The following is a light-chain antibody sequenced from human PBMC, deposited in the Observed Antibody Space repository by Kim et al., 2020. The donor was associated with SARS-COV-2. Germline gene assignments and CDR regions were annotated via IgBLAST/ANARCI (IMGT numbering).Light chain of an antibody. Sequence: LSPGESATLSCRASQSVGSSFVAWYQQKPGQAPRLLIYEALKRVAGIPDRFSGSGSGTDFTLTISRPEPEDFAMYYCQQYGSTPYTFGQGTKLEI. CDR3: QQYGSTPYT. V-gene: IGKV3-20*01. CDR2: EAL. J-gene: IGKJ2*01. CDR1: QSVGSSF.